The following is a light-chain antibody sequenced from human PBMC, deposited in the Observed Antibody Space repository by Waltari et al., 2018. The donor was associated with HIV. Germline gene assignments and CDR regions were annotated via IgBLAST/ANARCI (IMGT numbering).Light chain of an antibody. Sequence: QSVLTQPPSVSAASGQKVTITCSGSSTNIGHIILSWYQQLPGIAPKLLIYDNTKRPSGNPDRFSGSKSGTSATLAITGLQTGDEADYYCGTWDGSLNVWVFGGGTKVTV. CDR3: GTWDGSLNVWV. V-gene: IGLV1-51*01. CDR2: DNT. CDR1: STNIGHII. J-gene: IGLJ3*02.